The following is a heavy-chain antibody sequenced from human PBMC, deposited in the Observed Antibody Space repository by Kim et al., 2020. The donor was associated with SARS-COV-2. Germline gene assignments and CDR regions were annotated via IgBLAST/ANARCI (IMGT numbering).Heavy chain of an antibody. J-gene: IGHJ6*02. CDR3: ARDPHILTGYSQYYYYYGMDV. Sequence: ASVKVSCKASGYTFTSYAMHWVRQAPGQRLEWMGWINAGNGNTKYSQKFQGRVTITRDTSASTAYMELSSLRSEDTAVYYCARDPHILTGYSQYYYYYGMDVWGQGTTVTVSS. D-gene: IGHD3-9*01. CDR1: GYTFTSYA. CDR2: INAGNGNT. V-gene: IGHV1-3*01.